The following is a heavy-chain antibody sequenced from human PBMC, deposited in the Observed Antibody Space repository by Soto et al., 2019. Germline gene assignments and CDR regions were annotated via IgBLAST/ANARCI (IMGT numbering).Heavy chain of an antibody. CDR3: AREDKSSGHAGTFQH. CDR2: ISNDGNSQ. D-gene: IGHD6-25*01. V-gene: IGHV3-30-3*01. CDR1: GFTFNIFP. J-gene: IGHJ1*01. Sequence: QVQLVESGGGVVQPGRSLRLSCTASGFTFNIFPMHWVRQAPGKGLEWVAVISNDGNSQQYADFVKGRFTFSRDNSKNTLYLEMNTLRGEDTAMYYCAREDKSSGHAGTFQHWGQGTLVTVSS.